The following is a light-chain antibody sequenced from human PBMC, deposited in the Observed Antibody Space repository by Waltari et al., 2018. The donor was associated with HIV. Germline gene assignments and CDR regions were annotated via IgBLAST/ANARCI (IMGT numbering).Light chain of an antibody. CDR3: AAWDDSLSGRRV. Sequence: QSVLTQPPSASGTPGQRVTISCSGSSSNIGSNYVYWYQQLPGTAPKLLIYRNNQRPSGVPVRFAGSKSGTSASLAISGLRSGDEADYYCAAWDDSLSGRRVFGGGTKLTVL. J-gene: IGLJ3*02. CDR1: SSNIGSNY. V-gene: IGLV1-47*01. CDR2: RNN.